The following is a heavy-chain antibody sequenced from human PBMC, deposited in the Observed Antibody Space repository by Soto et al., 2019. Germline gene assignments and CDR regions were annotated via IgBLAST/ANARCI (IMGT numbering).Heavy chain of an antibody. J-gene: IGHJ6*02. CDR3: AKDSSGYYSYYYYGMDV. CDR1: GFTFSSYV. CDR2: ISGSGGST. Sequence: GGSLRLASAASGFTFSSYVMNWVRQAPGKGLEWVSAISGSGGSTYYADSVKGRFTISRDNSKNTLYLQMNSLRAEDTAVYYCAKDSSGYYSYYYYGMDVWGQGTTVTVSS. V-gene: IGHV3-23*01. D-gene: IGHD3-22*01.